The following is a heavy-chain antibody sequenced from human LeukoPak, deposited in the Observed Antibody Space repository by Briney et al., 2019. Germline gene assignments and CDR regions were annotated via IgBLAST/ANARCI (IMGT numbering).Heavy chain of an antibody. CDR3: AKEGYDILTAESHDAFDI. CDR2: ISGSGGST. Sequence: GGSLRPSCAASGFTFSSYAMSWVRQAPGKGLEGVSAISGSGGSTYYADSVKGRFTISRDNSKNTLYLQMNSLRAEDTAVYYCAKEGYDILTAESHDAFDIWGQGTMVTVSS. CDR1: GFTFSSYA. V-gene: IGHV3-23*01. D-gene: IGHD3-9*01. J-gene: IGHJ3*02.